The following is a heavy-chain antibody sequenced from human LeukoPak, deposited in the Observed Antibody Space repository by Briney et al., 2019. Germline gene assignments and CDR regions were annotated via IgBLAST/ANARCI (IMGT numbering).Heavy chain of an antibody. J-gene: IGHJ3*02. CDR3: ARNSDILTESYGAFDM. CDR1: GFTVTDYY. CDR2: VYMAGST. V-gene: IGHV3-53*01. D-gene: IGHD3-9*01. Sequence: GGSLRLSCAASGFTVTDYYMSWVRQAPGKGLEWVSVVYMAGSTYYAHSVRGRFTVSRDTSKNTVYLQMNSLRVEDTAVYYCARNSDILTESYGAFDMWGQGTMVTVSS.